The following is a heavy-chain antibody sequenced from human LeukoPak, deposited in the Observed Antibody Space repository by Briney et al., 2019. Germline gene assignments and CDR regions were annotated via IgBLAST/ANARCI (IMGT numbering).Heavy chain of an antibody. CDR1: GGSISSSSYY. CDR2: IYYSGST. CDR3: ARRGLYGDYTGSPIDY. Sequence: SETLSLTCTVSGGSISSSSYYWGWIRQPPGTGLEWIGSIYYSGSTYYNPSLKSRVTISVDTSKNQFSLKLSSVTAADTAVYYCARRGLYGDYTGSPIDYWGQETLVTVSS. D-gene: IGHD4-17*01. V-gene: IGHV4-39*01. J-gene: IGHJ4*02.